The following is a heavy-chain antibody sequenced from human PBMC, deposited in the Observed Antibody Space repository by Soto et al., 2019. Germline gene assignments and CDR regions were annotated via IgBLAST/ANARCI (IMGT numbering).Heavy chain of an antibody. Sequence: QVQLVQSGAEVKKPGASVKVSCRASGYTFTRYSIIWVRQAPGQKIEWMGWINVGTGRTEYSQRTQGRVTITRDTAASTAYIELNNLSSEDTAVYDCARGGVDTSAWYGGDYWGQGTQVVVSS. D-gene: IGHD6-19*01. CDR1: GYTFTRYS. CDR2: INVGTGRT. CDR3: ARGGVDTSAWYGGDY. J-gene: IGHJ4*02. V-gene: IGHV1-3*01.